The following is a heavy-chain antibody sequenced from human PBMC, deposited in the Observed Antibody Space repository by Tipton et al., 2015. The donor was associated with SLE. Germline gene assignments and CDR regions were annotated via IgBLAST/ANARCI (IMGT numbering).Heavy chain of an antibody. J-gene: IGHJ2*01. V-gene: IGHV4-59*11. CDR3: ARDRREQWLGGWYFDL. CDR1: GGSISSHY. D-gene: IGHD6-19*01. Sequence: TLSLTCTVSGGSISSHYWSWIRQPPGKGLEWIGYIYYSGSTNYNPSLKSRVTISVDTSKNQFSLKLSSVTAADTAVYYCARDRREQWLGGWYFDLWGRGTLVTVSS. CDR2: IYYSGST.